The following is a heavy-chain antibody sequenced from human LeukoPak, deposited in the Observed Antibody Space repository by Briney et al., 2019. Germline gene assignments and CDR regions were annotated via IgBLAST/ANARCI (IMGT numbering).Heavy chain of an antibody. CDR3: AKSVSGWYTYDY. Sequence: GGSLRLSCAASGFTFNSYAMNWVRQAPGKGLEWVSAISGTGGSTSYADSAKGRFTISRDNSKNTLYLQMNSLRAEDTAVYYCAKSVSGWYTYDYWGQGTLVTVSS. D-gene: IGHD6-19*01. CDR1: GFTFNSYA. J-gene: IGHJ4*02. CDR2: ISGTGGST. V-gene: IGHV3-23*01.